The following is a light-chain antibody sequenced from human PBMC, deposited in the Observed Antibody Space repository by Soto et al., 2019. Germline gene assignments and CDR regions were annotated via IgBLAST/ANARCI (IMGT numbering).Light chain of an antibody. Sequence: EISINQSPSSRGEYHGDRDTLTCRASQGVSSDLAWYQQKPGQAPRLLLSGASTRATGIPPRLSGSGSGTEFTLPISSMRSADFAVYYCQQYDNWPITFGQGTRLEIK. CDR2: GAS. J-gene: IGKJ5*01. CDR3: QQYDNWPIT. V-gene: IGKV3-15*01. CDR1: QGVSSD.